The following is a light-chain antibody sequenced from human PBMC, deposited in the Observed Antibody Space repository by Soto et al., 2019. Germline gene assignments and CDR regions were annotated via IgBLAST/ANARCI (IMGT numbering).Light chain of an antibody. V-gene: IGKV3-20*01. CDR2: GAS. CDR3: QQYGSSPGT. Sequence: EIVLTQSPGTLSLSPGERATLSCRASQSVSNNYLAWYQQKPGQAPRLLIYGASSRATGIPDRFSGSGSGTDFTLTISRREPEDFAVYYCQQYGSSPGTFGQGTKVDIK. CDR1: QSVSNNY. J-gene: IGKJ1*01.